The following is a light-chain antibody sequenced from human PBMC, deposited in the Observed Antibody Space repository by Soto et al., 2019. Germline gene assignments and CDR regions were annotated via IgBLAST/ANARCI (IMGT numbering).Light chain of an antibody. CDR1: QSVTSSF. Sequence: EIVLTQSPGTLSLSPGERATLSCRASQSVTSSFLAWYQQKPGQAPRLLIYGASSRATGIPDRLSGSGSGKDFTLTISRLEPEDVAVYYCQQYDSSPLTFGGGTKVQIK. V-gene: IGKV3-20*01. CDR2: GAS. CDR3: QQYDSSPLT. J-gene: IGKJ4*01.